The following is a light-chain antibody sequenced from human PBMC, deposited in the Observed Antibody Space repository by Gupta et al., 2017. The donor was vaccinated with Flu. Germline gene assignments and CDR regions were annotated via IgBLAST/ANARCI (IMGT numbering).Light chain of an antibody. CDR2: DAS. V-gene: IGKV3-11*01. J-gene: IGKJ2*01. Sequence: IVFTQSPATLSLSPGERATLSCRASQSVSSYLAWYQQKPGQAPRLIIDDASNSGMGLTDRFSGSGGKKDFTLTSSRQEHEDCAVYYEQQRSNLNTFGQGTKLEIK. CDR3: QQRSNLNT. CDR1: QSVSSY.